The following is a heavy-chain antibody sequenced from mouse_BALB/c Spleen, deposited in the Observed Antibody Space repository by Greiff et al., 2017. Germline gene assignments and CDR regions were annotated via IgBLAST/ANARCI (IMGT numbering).Heavy chain of an antibody. D-gene: IGHD2-14*01. V-gene: IGHV2-9*02. CDR2: IWAGGST. J-gene: IGHJ4*01. CDR1: GFSLTSYG. CDR3: ARDRGVRRGEGYAMDY. Sequence: VKLQESGPGLVAPSQSLSITCTVSGFSLTSYGVHWVRQPPGKGLEWLGVIWAGGSTNYNSALMSRLSISKDNSKSQVFLKMNSLQTDDTAMYYCARDRGVRRGEGYAMDYWGQGTSVTVSS.